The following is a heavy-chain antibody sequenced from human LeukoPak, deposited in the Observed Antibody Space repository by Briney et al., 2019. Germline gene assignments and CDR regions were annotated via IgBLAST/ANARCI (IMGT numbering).Heavy chain of an antibody. CDR1: GFTFSSYA. J-gene: IGHJ4*02. CDR3: ARAPTYCSSTSCYTGYFDY. Sequence: AGGSLRLSCAASGFTFSSYAMHWVRQAPGKGLEYVSAISSNGGSTYYANSVKGRFTISRDNSKNTLYLQMGSLRAEDMAVYYCARAPTYCSSTSCYTGYFDYWGQGTLVTVSS. V-gene: IGHV3-64*01. D-gene: IGHD2-2*02. CDR2: ISSNGGST.